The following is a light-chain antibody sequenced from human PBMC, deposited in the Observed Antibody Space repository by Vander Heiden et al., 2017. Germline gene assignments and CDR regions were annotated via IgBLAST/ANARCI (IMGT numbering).Light chain of an antibody. Sequence: EIVFTQSPATLSLSPGERATLSCRASQSVSSYLAGYQQKPGQAPRRLINDAANRGAGSPARFSGGGSGTDFTLTISSRVPEEFAVYYCQQRSNRRSLTFGGGTKVDIK. V-gene: IGKV3-11*01. CDR1: QSVSSY. CDR3: QQRSNRRSLT. CDR2: DAA. J-gene: IGKJ4*01.